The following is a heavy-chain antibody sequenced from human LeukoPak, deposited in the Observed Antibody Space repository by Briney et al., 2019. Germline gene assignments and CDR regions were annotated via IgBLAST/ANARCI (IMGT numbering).Heavy chain of an antibody. CDR3: ARDHRWELPLDY. Sequence: GASVKVSRKASGGTFSSYAISWVRQAPGQGLEWMGGIIPIFGTANYAQKFQGRVTITADESTSTAYMELSSLRSEDTAVYYCARDHRWELPLDYWGQGTLVTVSS. V-gene: IGHV1-69*13. J-gene: IGHJ4*02. CDR2: IIPIFGTA. D-gene: IGHD1-26*01. CDR1: GGTFSSYA.